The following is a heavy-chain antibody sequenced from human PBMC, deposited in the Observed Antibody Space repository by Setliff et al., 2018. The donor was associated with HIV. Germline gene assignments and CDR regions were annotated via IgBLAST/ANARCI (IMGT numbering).Heavy chain of an antibody. CDR2: IYASGST. Sequence: SETLSLTCTVSGGSISSYYWSWIRQPAGKGLEWIGRIYASGSTNYNPSLKSRVTMSVDTSKNHFSLKLSSVTAADTAVYYCARDGRHDRNRWYVTHQYFKYWGQGTLVTVSS. CDR3: ARDGRHDRNRWYVTHQYFKY. CDR1: GGSISSYY. D-gene: IGHD2-15*01. V-gene: IGHV4-4*07. J-gene: IGHJ1*01.